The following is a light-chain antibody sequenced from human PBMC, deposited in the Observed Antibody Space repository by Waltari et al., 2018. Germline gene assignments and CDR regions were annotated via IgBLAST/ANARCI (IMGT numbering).Light chain of an antibody. CDR2: GAS. J-gene: IGKJ3*01. CDR1: QSISDTY. V-gene: IGKV3-20*01. CDR3: QHYGPSPQGT. Sequence: EFVLTQSPGTLSLSPGERATLSCRASQSISDTYLGWDQQRPGQAPRLLIYGASSRATGIPDRFSGSGSGTDFTLTISRLEPEDFAVYYCQHYGPSPQGTFGPGTRLDI.